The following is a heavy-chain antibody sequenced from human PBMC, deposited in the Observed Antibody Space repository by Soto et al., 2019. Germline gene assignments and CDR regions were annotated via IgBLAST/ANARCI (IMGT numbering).Heavy chain of an antibody. D-gene: IGHD3-9*01. J-gene: IGHJ6*02. CDR2: ISYDGNNK. V-gene: IGHV3-30-3*01. CDR3: AKDRVLRYFDWTPLYYYGMDV. CDR1: GFTFSTYF. Sequence: GGALRLSCVTPGFTFSTYFMQLGRPAPGKGLGWVAVISYDGNNKFYADSVKGRFTISRDNSKNTLYLQMNSLRAEDTAVYYCAKDRVLRYFDWTPLYYYGMDVWGQGTTVTVS.